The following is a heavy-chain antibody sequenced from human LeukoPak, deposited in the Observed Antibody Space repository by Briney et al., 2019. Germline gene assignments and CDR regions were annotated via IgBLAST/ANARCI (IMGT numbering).Heavy chain of an antibody. CDR3: ARHYDSTAYSLDY. V-gene: IGHV3-7*01. CDR1: GFTFSSYW. CDR2: IKQDGSQK. J-gene: IGHJ4*02. D-gene: IGHD3-22*01. Sequence: GGSLRLSCAASGFTFSSYWMNWVRQAPGKGLEWVANIKQDGSQKFYLDSVKGRFTISRDNAKESLFLQMNSLRAEDTAVYYCARHYDSTAYSLDYWGQGTLVTVSS.